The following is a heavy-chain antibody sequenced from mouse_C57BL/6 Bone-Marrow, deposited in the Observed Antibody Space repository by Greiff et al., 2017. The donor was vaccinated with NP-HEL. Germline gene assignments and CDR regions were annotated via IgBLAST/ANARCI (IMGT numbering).Heavy chain of an antibody. D-gene: IGHD1-1*01. J-gene: IGHJ4*01. CDR3: ARRGYYGSSLYAMDY. V-gene: IGHV1-55*01. Sequence: VQLQQPGAELVKPGASVKMSCKASGYTFTSYWITWVKQRPGQGLEWIGDIYPGSGSTNYNEKFKSKATLTVDTSSSTAYMQLSSLTSEDSAVYYCARRGYYGSSLYAMDYWGQGTSVTVSS. CDR2: IYPGSGST. CDR1: GYTFTSYW.